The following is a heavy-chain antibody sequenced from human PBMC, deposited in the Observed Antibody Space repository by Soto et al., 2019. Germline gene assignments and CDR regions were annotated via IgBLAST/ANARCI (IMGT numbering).Heavy chain of an antibody. Sequence: PGGSLRLSCAASGFTFSNAWMNWVRQAPGKGLEWVGRIKSKTDGGTTDYAAPVKGRFTISRDDSKNTLYLQMNSLKTEDTAVYYCTTDRSRIAVAPSGAFDIWGQGTMVTVSS. J-gene: IGHJ3*02. D-gene: IGHD6-19*01. V-gene: IGHV3-15*07. CDR1: GFTFSNAW. CDR2: IKSKTDGGTT. CDR3: TTDRSRIAVAPSGAFDI.